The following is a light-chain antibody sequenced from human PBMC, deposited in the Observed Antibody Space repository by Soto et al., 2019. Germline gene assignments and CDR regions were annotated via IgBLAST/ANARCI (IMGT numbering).Light chain of an antibody. CDR2: EVT. CDR3: CSYAASNTLI. V-gene: IGLV2-23*02. Sequence: QSALTQPASVSGSPGQSITISCTGTSSNVGSYDLVSWYQQHPGKAPKLLIYEVTKRPSGASNRFAGSKSGNTASLTISGLQAEAEADYACCSYAASNTLIFGGGTKRTVL. J-gene: IGLJ2*01. CDR1: SSNVGSYDL.